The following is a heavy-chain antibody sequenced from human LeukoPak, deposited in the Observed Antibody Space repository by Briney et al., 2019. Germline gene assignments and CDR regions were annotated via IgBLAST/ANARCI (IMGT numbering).Heavy chain of an antibody. Sequence: SETLSLTCTVSGGSISSDNYHWSWIRQPPGKGLEWIGYIYYSGSTYYNPSLKSRVTISVDTSKNQFSLKLSSVTAADTAVYYCAREVSRWPYYFDYWGQETLVAVSS. D-gene: IGHD4-23*01. CDR2: IYYSGST. CDR3: AREVSRWPYYFDY. V-gene: IGHV4-30-4*01. CDR1: GGSISSDNYH. J-gene: IGHJ4*02.